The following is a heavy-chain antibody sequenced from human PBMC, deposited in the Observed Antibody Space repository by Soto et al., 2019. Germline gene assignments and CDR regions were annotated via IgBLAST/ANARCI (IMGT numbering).Heavy chain of an antibody. D-gene: IGHD2-21*02. CDR2: IIPILGIA. Sequence: QVQLVQSGAEVKKPGSSVKVSCKASGGTFSSYTISWVRQAPGQGLEWMGRIIPILGIANYAQKFQGRVTITADKSTRTAYMELSSLRAEDTAVYYCARAGGGDFASGYFDYWGQGTLVTVSS. V-gene: IGHV1-69*02. J-gene: IGHJ4*02. CDR3: ARAGGGDFASGYFDY. CDR1: GGTFSSYT.